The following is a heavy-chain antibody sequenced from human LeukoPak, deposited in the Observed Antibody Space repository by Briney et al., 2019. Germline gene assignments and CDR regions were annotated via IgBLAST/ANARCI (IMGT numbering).Heavy chain of an antibody. J-gene: IGHJ6*04. Sequence: GGSLRLSCAASGFTLSNYAMHWVRQAPGKGLEWVAIITYDGSNKDYADVVKGRFTISRDNSKNTLYLQMNSLRAEDTALYYCAELGITMIGGVWGKGTTVTISS. V-gene: IGHV3-30*04. CDR2: ITYDGSNK. CDR1: GFTLSNYA. CDR3: AELGITMIGGV. D-gene: IGHD3-10*02.